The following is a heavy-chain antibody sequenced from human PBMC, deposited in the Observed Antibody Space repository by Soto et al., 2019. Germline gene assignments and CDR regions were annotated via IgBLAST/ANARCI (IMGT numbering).Heavy chain of an antibody. J-gene: IGHJ6*02. CDR1: GGTFSSST. Sequence: QVQLVQSGAEVKNPGSSVKVSCKASGGTFSSSTISWVRQAPGQGLEWMGRIIPILGIANYAQKFQGRVTITADNSTSPAYMELSSLRSEDTAVYYCARLGGYCSSTNCYHYYYYGMDVWGQGTTVTVSS. V-gene: IGHV1-69*02. CDR3: ARLGGYCSSTNCYHYYYYGMDV. D-gene: IGHD2-2*01. CDR2: IIPILGIA.